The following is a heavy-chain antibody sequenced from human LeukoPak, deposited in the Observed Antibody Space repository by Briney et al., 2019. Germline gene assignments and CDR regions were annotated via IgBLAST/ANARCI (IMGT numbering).Heavy chain of an antibody. CDR3: ARDRAATQDWVEFDP. CDR2: IRGSGET. Sequence: GGSLRLSCAVSGFSVSNYYMNWVCQAPGKGLEWVSLIRGSGETFYADSVKGRFTISRDDSKNTVYLQMNSLRVEDTAEYFCARDRAATQDWVEFDPWGQGTLVTVSS. V-gene: IGHV3-66*03. D-gene: IGHD3/OR15-3a*01. J-gene: IGHJ5*02. CDR1: GFSVSNYY.